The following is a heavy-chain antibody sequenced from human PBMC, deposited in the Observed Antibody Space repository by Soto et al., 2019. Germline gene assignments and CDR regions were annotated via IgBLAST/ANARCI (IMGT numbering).Heavy chain of an antibody. Sequence: GASVKVSCKTSGYSFNNFGIIWVRQSPGEGLEWLGWICAYNGKTNYPQKLQGRVTMTTDTATSTAYMELRSLRSDDTAVYYCARDLHTPTYYDFWSGYYAFDPWGQGTLVTVSS. V-gene: IGHV1-18*01. D-gene: IGHD3-3*01. CDR1: GYSFNNFG. CDR2: ICAYNGKT. J-gene: IGHJ5*02. CDR3: ARDLHTPTYYDFWSGYYAFDP.